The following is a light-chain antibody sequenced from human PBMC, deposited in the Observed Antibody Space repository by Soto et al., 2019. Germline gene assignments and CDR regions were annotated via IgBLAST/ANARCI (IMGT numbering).Light chain of an antibody. CDR2: GNS. V-gene: IGLV1-40*01. CDR3: QSYDSSLSGYV. CDR1: SSNIGAGYD. Sequence: QLVLTQPPSVSGAPGQRVTISCTGSSSNIGAGYDVHWYQQLPGTAPKLLIYGNSNLPSGVPDRFSGSKSGTSASLAITGLQAEDEADYYCQSYDSSLSGYVFGTGTKVTVL. J-gene: IGLJ1*01.